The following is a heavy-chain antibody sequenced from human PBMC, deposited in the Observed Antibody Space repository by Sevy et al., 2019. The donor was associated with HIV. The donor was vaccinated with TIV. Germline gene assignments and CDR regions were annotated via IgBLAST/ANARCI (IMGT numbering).Heavy chain of an antibody. CDR1: GFAMSSYW. J-gene: IGHJ4*02. V-gene: IGHV3-11*01. CDR2: ISSSASTI. D-gene: IGHD7-27*01. Sequence: GGSLRLSCAASGFAMSSYWVTWVRQVPGKGLEWVSYISSSASTIYYADSVKGRFTISRDNAKNSLYLQMNSLRAEDTAMYYCARDSAVTGDSLDYWGQGTLVTVSS. CDR3: ARDSAVTGDSLDY.